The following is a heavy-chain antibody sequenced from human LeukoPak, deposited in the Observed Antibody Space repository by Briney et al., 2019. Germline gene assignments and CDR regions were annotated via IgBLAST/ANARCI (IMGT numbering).Heavy chain of an antibody. CDR3: AGRIVVVPAAIGDAFDI. J-gene: IGHJ3*02. D-gene: IGHD2-2*01. V-gene: IGHV4-4*09. Sequence: PSETLSLTCTVSGGSISSYYWSWIRQPPGKGLEWIGYIYTSGSTNYNPSLKSRVTISVDTSKIQFSLKLSSVTAADTAVYYCAGRIVVVPAAIGDAFDIWGQGTMVTVSS. CDR1: GGSISSYY. CDR2: IYTSGST.